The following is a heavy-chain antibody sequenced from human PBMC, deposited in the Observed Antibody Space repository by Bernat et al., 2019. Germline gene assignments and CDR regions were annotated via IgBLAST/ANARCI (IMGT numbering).Heavy chain of an antibody. Sequence: QVQLVESGGGVVQPGRSLRLSCAASGFTFSSYAMHWVRQAPGKGLEWVAVISYDGSNKYYADSVKGRFTISRDNSKNTLYLQMNSLRAEDTAVYYCARGTTVWGQGTLVTVSS. CDR1: GFTFSSYA. V-gene: IGHV3-30*01. CDR2: ISYDGSNK. J-gene: IGHJ4*02. D-gene: IGHD4-17*01. CDR3: ARGTTV.